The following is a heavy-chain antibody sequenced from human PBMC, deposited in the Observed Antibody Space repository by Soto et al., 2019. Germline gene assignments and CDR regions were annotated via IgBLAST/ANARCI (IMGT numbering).Heavy chain of an antibody. CDR2: IKQDGNKK. V-gene: IGHV3-7*01. CDR1: GFTFSSYA. Sequence: PGGSLRLSCAASGFTFSSYAMHWVRQAPGKGLEWVANIKQDGNKKYYVDSVKGRFTISRDNAKNSLYLQMNSLRAEDTAVYYCARDASLGIAVATTVYYMDVWGKGTTVTVSS. D-gene: IGHD6-19*01. J-gene: IGHJ6*03. CDR3: ARDASLGIAVATTVYYMDV.